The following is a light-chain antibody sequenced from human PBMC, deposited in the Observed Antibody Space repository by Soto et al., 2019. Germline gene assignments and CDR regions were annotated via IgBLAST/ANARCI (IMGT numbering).Light chain of an antibody. V-gene: IGKV1-27*01. CDR1: QGISNY. Sequence: DIQMTQSPSSLSASVGDRVTITCRASQGISNYLAWYQQKPGKVPKLLIYAASTLQSGVPSRFSGSGSGTDFTLTISSLQPEDVATYYCQKDNSALRWTFGQGTKVEIK. J-gene: IGKJ1*01. CDR3: QKDNSALRWT. CDR2: AAS.